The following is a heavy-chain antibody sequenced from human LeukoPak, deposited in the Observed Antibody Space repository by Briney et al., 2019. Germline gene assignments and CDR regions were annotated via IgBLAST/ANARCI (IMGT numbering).Heavy chain of an antibody. CDR1: GFTFSSYS. V-gene: IGHV3-21*01. J-gene: IGHJ3*02. D-gene: IGHD3-22*01. CDR2: ISSSSGYI. Sequence: GGSLRLSCAASGFTFSSYSMNWVRQAPGKGLEGVSSISSSSGYIYYGDSVKGRFTISRENAKNSLCLQMNSLRAEDTAVYYCARDVHYDSSGYYFRNDAFDIGGQGTMVTLS. CDR3: ARDVHYDSSGYYFRNDAFDI.